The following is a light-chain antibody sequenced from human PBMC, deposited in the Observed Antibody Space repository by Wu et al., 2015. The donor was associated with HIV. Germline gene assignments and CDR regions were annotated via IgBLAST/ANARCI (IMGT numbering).Light chain of an antibody. J-gene: IGKJ1*01. CDR2: GAS. Sequence: EIVLTQSPGTLSLSPGERASLSCRASQSVNSNYIAWYQQNPGQAPRLLIYGASNRATGIPDRFRGSGSGTDFTLTISRLEPEDFVVYYCQQYGTSPRTFGQGTKLEIK. V-gene: IGKV3-20*01. CDR3: QQYGTSPRT. CDR1: QSVNSNY.